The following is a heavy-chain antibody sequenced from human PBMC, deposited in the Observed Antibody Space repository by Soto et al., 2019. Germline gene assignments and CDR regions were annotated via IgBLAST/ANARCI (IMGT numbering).Heavy chain of an antibody. Sequence: QVQLVESGGGVVQPGRSLRLSCAASGFTLSSYGMHWVRQAPGKGLEWVAVISDDGRDKHHAGPVKGRFTITRDNSKNTLYLIMDSLRPEDSAVYYCAKDRNRGAAVYCFDYWGQGTLVAVSS. CDR1: GFTLSSYG. CDR3: AKDRNRGAAVYCFDY. J-gene: IGHJ4*02. CDR2: ISDDGRDK. D-gene: IGHD6-13*01. V-gene: IGHV3-30*18.